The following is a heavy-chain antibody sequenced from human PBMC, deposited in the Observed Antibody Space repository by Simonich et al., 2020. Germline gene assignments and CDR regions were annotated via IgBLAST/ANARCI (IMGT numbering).Heavy chain of an antibody. V-gene: IGHV3-21*01. CDR1: GFTFSSYS. D-gene: IGHD3-16*01. CDR2: ISSSSSYI. CDR3: AREQARGGAFDI. Sequence: EVQLVESGGGLVKPGGSLRLSCAASGFTFSSYSMNWVRQAPGKWWDVVSAISSSSSYIYYASSVKGRFTISRDNAKNSLDLQMNSLRAEDTAVYYCAREQARGGAFDIWGQGTMVTVSS. J-gene: IGHJ3*02.